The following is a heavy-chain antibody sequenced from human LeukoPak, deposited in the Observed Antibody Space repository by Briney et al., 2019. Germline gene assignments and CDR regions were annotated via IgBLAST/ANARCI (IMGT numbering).Heavy chain of an antibody. V-gene: IGHV3-48*03. Sequence: GGSLRLSCVASGFIFNNYEINWLRQAPRRGLEWVAYVSSTGKTQYYADSVEGRFTISRDNAKNSLYLQMNSLRAEDTALYHCAKDSGYYYDSSGLFDYWGQGTLVTVSS. CDR3: AKDSGYYYDSSGLFDY. J-gene: IGHJ4*02. D-gene: IGHD3-22*01. CDR1: GFIFNNYE. CDR2: VSSTGKTQ.